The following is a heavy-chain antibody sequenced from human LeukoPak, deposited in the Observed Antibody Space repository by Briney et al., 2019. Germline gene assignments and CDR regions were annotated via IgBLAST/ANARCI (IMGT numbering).Heavy chain of an antibody. CDR3: ARESQGDCRGGSGYSYGMDV. D-gene: IGHD2-15*01. V-gene: IGHV3-53*01. CDR2: IYSGGST. CDR1: GFTVSSNY. Sequence: SGGSLRLPCAASGFTVSSNYMSWVRQAPGKGLEWVSVIYSGGSTYYADPVKGRFTISRDNSKNTLYLQMNSLRAEDTAVYYCARESQGDCRGGSGYSYGMDVWGKGTTVTVSS. J-gene: IGHJ6*04.